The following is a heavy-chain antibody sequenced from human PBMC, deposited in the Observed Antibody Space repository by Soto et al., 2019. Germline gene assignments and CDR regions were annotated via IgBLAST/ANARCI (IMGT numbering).Heavy chain of an antibody. J-gene: IGHJ4*02. CDR2: IGTAGDT. Sequence: PXGSLRLSCSASGFTFSSYTMHWVRQATGKGLDWLSAIGTAGDTCYPGSVKRRFTISTENAKNSLYLQMNSLRARDTAVYYCEGTGSGSGRMRPYSSGAPDHWGQGTLVTVSS. V-gene: IGHV3-13*01. CDR1: GFTFSSYT. D-gene: IGHD6-25*01. CDR3: EGTGSGSGRMRPYSSGAPDH.